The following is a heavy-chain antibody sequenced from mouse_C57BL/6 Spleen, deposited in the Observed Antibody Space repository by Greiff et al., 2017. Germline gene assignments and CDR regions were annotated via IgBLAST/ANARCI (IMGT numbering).Heavy chain of an antibody. CDR1: GYTFTSYT. Sequence: VQLQQSGAELVRPGASVKMSCKASGYTFTSYTMHWVKQRPGQGLEWIGYINPSSGYTKYNQKFKDKATLTADKSSSTAYMQLSSLTSEDSAVYYCARPYYGSSPLAMDYWGQGTSVTVAS. J-gene: IGHJ4*01. CDR3: ARPYYGSSPLAMDY. V-gene: IGHV1-4*01. CDR2: INPSSGYT. D-gene: IGHD1-1*01.